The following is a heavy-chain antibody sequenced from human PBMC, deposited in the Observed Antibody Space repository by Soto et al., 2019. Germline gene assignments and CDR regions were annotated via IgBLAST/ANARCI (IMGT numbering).Heavy chain of an antibody. J-gene: IGHJ4*02. D-gene: IGHD5-12*01. V-gene: IGHV4-31*03. Sequence: PSETLSLTCTVSGCSISSGGYYWSWILHHPGKGLEWIGYIYYSGSTYYNPSLKSRVTISVDTSKNQFSLKLSSVTAADTAVYYCARDAGGYDLGTFDDWGQGTLVTVSS. CDR2: IYYSGST. CDR1: GCSISSGGYY. CDR3: ARDAGGYDLGTFDD.